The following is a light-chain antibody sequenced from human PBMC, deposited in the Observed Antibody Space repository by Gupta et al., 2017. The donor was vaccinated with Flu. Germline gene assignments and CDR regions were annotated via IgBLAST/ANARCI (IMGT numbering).Light chain of an antibody. V-gene: IGKV3-20*01. Sequence: EIVLTQSPGPLSLSPGERATLPCRASQSVDTNYVAWYQKKSGQAPRLLIYGAYRRATGIPDRFSGSGSGTEFTLTISRLEPEDFAVYYCQQYSSSPSFGPGTKVDIK. CDR3: QQYSSSPS. J-gene: IGKJ3*01. CDR1: QSVDTNY. CDR2: GAY.